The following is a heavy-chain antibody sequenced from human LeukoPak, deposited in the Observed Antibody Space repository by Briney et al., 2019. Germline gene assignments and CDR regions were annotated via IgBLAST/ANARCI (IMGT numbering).Heavy chain of an antibody. CDR1: GGSISSSSYY. CDR3: ARDLTLDY. CDR2: IYYSGST. D-gene: IGHD3-9*01. Sequence: SETLSLTCSVSGGSISSSSYYWGWIRQPPGKGLEWIGSIYYSGSTYYNPSLRSRVTISVDTSKNQFSLKLSSVTAADTAVYYCARDLTLDYWGQGTLVTVSS. J-gene: IGHJ4*02. V-gene: IGHV4-39*07.